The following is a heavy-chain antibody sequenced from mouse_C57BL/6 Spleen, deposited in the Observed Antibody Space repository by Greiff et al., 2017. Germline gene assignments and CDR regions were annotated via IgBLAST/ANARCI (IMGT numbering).Heavy chain of an antibody. V-gene: IGHV5-17*01. Sequence: DVKLVESGGGLVKPGGSLKLSCAASGFTFSDYGMHWVRQAPEKGLEWVAYISSGSSTIYYADTVKGRFTISRDNAKNTLFLQMTSLRSEDTAMYYCARNPYYDYDGGGFAYWGQGTLVTVSA. CDR3: ARNPYYDYDGGGFAY. CDR1: GFTFSDYG. D-gene: IGHD2-4*01. CDR2: ISSGSSTI. J-gene: IGHJ3*01.